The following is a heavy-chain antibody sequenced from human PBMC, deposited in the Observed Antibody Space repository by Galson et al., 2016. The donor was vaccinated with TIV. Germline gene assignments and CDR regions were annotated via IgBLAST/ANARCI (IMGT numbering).Heavy chain of an antibody. Sequence: SLRLSCAGSTLKSSNYAMSWVRQAPGKGLEWVSAISVSGGRTYYADSVKGRFTISRDNSKNTVYLQTNSLRAEDTAVYYCAKGGGYGDLYFDFWGQGTLVTVSS. CDR1: TLKSSNYA. J-gene: IGHJ4*02. V-gene: IGHV3-23*01. D-gene: IGHD4-17*01. CDR2: ISVSGGRT. CDR3: AKGGGYGDLYFDF.